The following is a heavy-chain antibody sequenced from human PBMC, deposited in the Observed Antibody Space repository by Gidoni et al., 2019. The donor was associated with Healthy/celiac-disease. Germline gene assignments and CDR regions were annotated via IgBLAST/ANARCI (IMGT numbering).Heavy chain of an antibody. Sequence: QVQLVESGGGVVQPGRSLRLSCAASGFTFSSSGMHWVRQPPGKGLESVAVISYDGSNRYYADSVKGRFTISRDNSKNTLYLQMNSLRAEDTAVYYCARDQGQWLVTHFAYWGQGTLVTVSS. CDR1: GFTFSSSG. CDR3: ARDQGQWLVTHFAY. CDR2: ISYDGSNR. D-gene: IGHD6-19*01. V-gene: IGHV3-30*03. J-gene: IGHJ4*02.